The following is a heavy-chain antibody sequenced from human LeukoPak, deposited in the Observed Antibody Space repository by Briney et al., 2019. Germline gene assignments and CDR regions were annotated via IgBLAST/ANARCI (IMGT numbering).Heavy chain of an antibody. J-gene: IGHJ5*02. CDR1: GYTFTNYY. Sequence: PGASLKISCKGSGYTFTNYYMHWVRQAPGQGLEWMGIINPSGGGTSYAQKFQGRLTMTRDTSTSTVYMELSSLTSEDTAVYYCARDGSEDTAMDGFDPWGQGTLVTVSS. CDR2: INPSGGGT. V-gene: IGHV1-46*01. CDR3: ARDGSEDTAMDGFDP. D-gene: IGHD5-18*01.